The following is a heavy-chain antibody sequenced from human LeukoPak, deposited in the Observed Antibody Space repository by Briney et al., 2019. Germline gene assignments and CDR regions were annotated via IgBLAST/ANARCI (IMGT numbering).Heavy chain of an antibody. CDR1: GYSISSGYY. D-gene: IGHD2-21*01. J-gene: IGHJ4*02. Sequence: SETLSLTCGVSGYSISSGYYWGWIRQSPGKGLEWIGSIFHSGETYYNLSLKSRVTISVDTSKNQFSLKLTSVTAADTAVYYCARGDIPDFWGQGTLVTVSS. CDR2: IFHSGET. CDR3: ARGDIPDF. V-gene: IGHV4-38-2*01.